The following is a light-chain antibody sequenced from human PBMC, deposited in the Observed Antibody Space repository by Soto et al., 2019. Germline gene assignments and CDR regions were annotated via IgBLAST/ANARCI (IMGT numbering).Light chain of an antibody. CDR3: QQYGSSPLT. CDR1: QSVSSSY. J-gene: IGKJ4*01. V-gene: IGKV3-20*01. Sequence: EIVLTQSPGTLSLSPGERATLSCRASQSVSSSYLAWYQQKPGQAPRLLLYGASSRATGIPDRFSGSASGTDFTLTISRLEPEDFAVYYCQQYGSSPLTFGGGTKVEIK. CDR2: GAS.